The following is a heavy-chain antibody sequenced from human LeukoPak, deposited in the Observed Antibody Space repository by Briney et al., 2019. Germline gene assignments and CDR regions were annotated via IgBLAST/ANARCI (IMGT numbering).Heavy chain of an antibody. CDR1: GGSISSYY. V-gene: IGHV4-59*01. CDR2: IYYSGST. J-gene: IGHJ4*01. CDR3: ARGRYSYGFDY. Sequence: PSETLSLTCTVSGGSISSYYWSWIRQPPGKGLEWIGYIYYSGSTNYNPSLKSRATISVDTSKNQFSLKLSSVTAADTAVYYCARGRYSYGFDYWGQEPWSPSPQ. D-gene: IGHD5-18*01.